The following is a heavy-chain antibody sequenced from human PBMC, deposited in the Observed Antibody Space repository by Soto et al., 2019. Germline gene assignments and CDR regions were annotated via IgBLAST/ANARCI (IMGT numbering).Heavy chain of an antibody. J-gene: IGHJ4*02. CDR2: ISAYNGNT. D-gene: IGHD6-13*01. CDR3: ARDLAGIAAAGTVRRFDY. Sequence: ASVKVSCKASGYTFTSYGISWVRQAPGQGLEWMGWISAYNGNTNYAQKLQGRVTMTTDTSTSTAYMELRSLRSDDTAVYYCARDLAGIAAAGTVRRFDYWGQGTLVTVSS. V-gene: IGHV1-18*01. CDR1: GYTFTSYG.